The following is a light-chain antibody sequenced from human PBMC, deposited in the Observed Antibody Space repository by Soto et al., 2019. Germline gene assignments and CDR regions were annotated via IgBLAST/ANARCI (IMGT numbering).Light chain of an antibody. CDR3: QVWDSSSDHVV. V-gene: IGLV3-21*04. CDR2: YDS. J-gene: IGLJ2*01. CDR1: NIGSKS. Sequence: SYELTQPPSVSVAPGKTARITCGGNNIGSKSVHWYQQKPGQAPVLVIYYDSDRPSGIPERFSGSNSGNTATLTISRVEAGDDADYYSQVWDSSSDHVVFGGGTKLTVL.